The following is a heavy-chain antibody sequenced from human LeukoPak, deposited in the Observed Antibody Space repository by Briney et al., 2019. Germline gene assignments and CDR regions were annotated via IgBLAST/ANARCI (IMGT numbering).Heavy chain of an antibody. Sequence: ASVKVSCTASGYTFTGYYMHWVRQAPGQGLEWMGWINPNSGGTNYAQKFQGRVTMTRDTSISTAYMELSRLRSDDTAVYYCAREDCSGGSCFGSWFDPWGQGTLVTVSS. D-gene: IGHD2-15*01. J-gene: IGHJ5*02. V-gene: IGHV1-2*02. CDR3: AREDCSGGSCFGSWFDP. CDR2: INPNSGGT. CDR1: GYTFTGYY.